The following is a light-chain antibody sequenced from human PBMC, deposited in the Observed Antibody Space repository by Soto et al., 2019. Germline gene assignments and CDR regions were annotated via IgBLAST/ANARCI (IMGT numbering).Light chain of an antibody. CDR2: AAS. CDR1: QNINNY. Sequence: DIQMTPSPSSLSASVGDRVTITCQASQNINNYLNWYQQKPGKAPKLLIYAASNLEAEVPSRFRGSGAGTDFTVTISRLQPEDIAAYYCQQYENLPTFGQGTRLEIK. J-gene: IGKJ5*01. V-gene: IGKV1-33*01. CDR3: QQYENLPT.